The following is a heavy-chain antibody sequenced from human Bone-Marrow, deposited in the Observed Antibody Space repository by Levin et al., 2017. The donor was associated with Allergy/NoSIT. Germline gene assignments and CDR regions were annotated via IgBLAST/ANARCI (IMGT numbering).Heavy chain of an antibody. V-gene: IGHV4-59*01. CDR3: ARARDGYGFLPFDH. CDR1: GGSMSPYF. Sequence: SETLSLTCSVSGGSMSPYFWSWIRQTPGRGLEWIGYIFHSGSTSYNPSLEGRVTISIDKSRTQFSLTLSSVTAADTALYFCARARDGYGFLPFDHWGQDTLVVVS. D-gene: IGHD3-10*01. J-gene: IGHJ4*02. CDR2: IFHSGST.